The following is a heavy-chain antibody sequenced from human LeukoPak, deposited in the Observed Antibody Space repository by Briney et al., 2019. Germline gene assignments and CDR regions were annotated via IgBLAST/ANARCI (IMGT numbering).Heavy chain of an antibody. CDR2: VIAYNGNT. J-gene: IGHJ4*02. CDR3: ARDHLGEAFAY. Sequence: AAVKVSCKASGYTFTSYCISWVRQAPGQGLEWMGWVIAYNGNTNYSQNLQGRGTITTDKSTSTAYMEMRSMRSEDTAVYYCARDHLGEAFAYWGQGTLVTVSS. CDR1: GYTFTSYC. V-gene: IGHV1-18*01. D-gene: IGHD3-16*01.